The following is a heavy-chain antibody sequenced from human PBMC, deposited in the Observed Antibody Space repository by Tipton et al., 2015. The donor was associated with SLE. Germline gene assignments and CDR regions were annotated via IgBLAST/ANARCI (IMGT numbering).Heavy chain of an antibody. CDR3: TAGAGWLIDY. CDR2: ITGGSTT. J-gene: IGHJ4*02. V-gene: IGHV3-23*01. Sequence: SLRLSCAASGFSFSIYAMTWVRQAPGKGLERVSTITGGSTTYYADSVKGRFTISRDNSKNTLFLQMNSLRVEDTAVYYCTAGAGWLIDYWGQGTLVTVSS. D-gene: IGHD5-24*01. CDR1: GFSFSIYA.